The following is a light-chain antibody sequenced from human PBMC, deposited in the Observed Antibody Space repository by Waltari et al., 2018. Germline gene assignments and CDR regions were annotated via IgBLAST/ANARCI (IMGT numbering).Light chain of an antibody. V-gene: IGLV2-23*02. CDR1: SSDVGVDNY. CDR2: DVT. CDR3: CSYAGSSTLV. Sequence: QSALTQPASVSGSPGQSITISCTGTSSDVGVDNYVSWYQQHPGKAPKLMIYDVTKRPSGVSDRFSGSKSGNTASLTISGLQAEDEADYYCCSYAGSSTLVFGGGTKLTVL. J-gene: IGLJ2*01.